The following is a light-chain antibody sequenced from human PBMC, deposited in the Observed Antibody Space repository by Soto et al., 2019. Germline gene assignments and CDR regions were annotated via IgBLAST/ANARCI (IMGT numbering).Light chain of an antibody. CDR3: QQRSNWPLT. Sequence: EIVLTQSPGTLSLSPGERVTLSCRASQSVTSSYLAWYQQRPGQAPRLLIYDASNRATGIPARLSGSGSGTDFTLTISSLEPEDFAVYYCQQRSNWPLTFGGGTKVDIK. V-gene: IGKV3-11*01. CDR1: QSVTSSY. J-gene: IGKJ4*01. CDR2: DAS.